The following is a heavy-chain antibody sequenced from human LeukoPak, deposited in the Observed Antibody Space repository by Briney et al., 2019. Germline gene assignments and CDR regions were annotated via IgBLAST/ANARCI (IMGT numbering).Heavy chain of an antibody. J-gene: IGHJ4*02. CDR3: AKSWYXSGXYPXXXDY. V-gene: IGHV3-30*18. Sequence: PGGSLRLSCAASGFTFSSYGMHWVRQAPGKGLEWVAVISYDGSNKYYADSVKGRFTISRDNSKNTLYLQMNSLRAEDTAVYYCAKSWYXSGXYPXXXDYWGQGTLXTVSS. D-gene: IGHD6-19*01. CDR2: ISYDGSNK. CDR1: GFTFSSYG.